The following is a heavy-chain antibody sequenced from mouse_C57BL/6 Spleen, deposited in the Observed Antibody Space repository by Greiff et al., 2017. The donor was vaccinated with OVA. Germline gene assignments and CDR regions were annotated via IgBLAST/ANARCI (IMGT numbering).Heavy chain of an antibody. Sequence: EVKLMESEGGLVQPGSSMKLSCTASGFTFSDYYMAWVRQVPEKGLEWVANINYDGSSTYYLDSLKSRFIISRDNAKNILYLQMSSLKSEDTATYYCARGAAQAPWFAYWGQGTLVTVSA. CDR3: ARGAAQAPWFAY. D-gene: IGHD3-2*02. V-gene: IGHV5-16*01. CDR2: INYDGSST. CDR1: GFTFSDYY. J-gene: IGHJ3*01.